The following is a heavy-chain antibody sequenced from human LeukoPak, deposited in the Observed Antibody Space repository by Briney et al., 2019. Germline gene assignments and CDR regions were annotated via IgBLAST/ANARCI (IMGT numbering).Heavy chain of an antibody. V-gene: IGHV5-51*01. CDR3: ARRELTRKRLFDF. D-gene: IGHD3-10*01. CDR2: FYPGDSDT. Sequence: GESLKISCQASGYTFTNYWIGGVRQMPGKGLEWMGIFYPGDSDTKYSPSFQGQVTMSADRSIRTAYLQWSSLKASDTAMYDSARRELTRKRLFDFWGQGTLVTVSS. J-gene: IGHJ4*02. CDR1: GYTFTNYW.